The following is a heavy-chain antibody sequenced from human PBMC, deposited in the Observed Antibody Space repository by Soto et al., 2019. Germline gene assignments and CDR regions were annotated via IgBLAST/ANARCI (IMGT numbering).Heavy chain of an antibody. Sequence: GGSLRLSCAASGFTFSSYGMHWVRQAPGKGLEWVAVIWYDGSNKYYADSVKGRFTISRDNSKNTLYLQMNSLRAEDTAVYYCAREQRWLRYFDYWGQGTLVTVSS. V-gene: IGHV3-33*08. D-gene: IGHD5-12*01. CDR3: AREQRWLRYFDY. CDR1: GFTFSSYG. J-gene: IGHJ4*02. CDR2: IWYDGSNK.